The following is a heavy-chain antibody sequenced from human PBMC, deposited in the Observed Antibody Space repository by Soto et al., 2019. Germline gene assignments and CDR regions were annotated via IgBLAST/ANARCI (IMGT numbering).Heavy chain of an antibody. D-gene: IGHD2-15*01. Sequence: PGESLTISCKGSGYSFTSYWIGWVRQMPGKGLEWMGIIYPGDSDTRYSPSFQGQVTISADKSISTAYLQWSSLKASDTAMYYCARSAVVVILHYCMDVWGQGTTVTVTS. V-gene: IGHV5-51*01. CDR2: IYPGDSDT. CDR1: GYSFTSYW. CDR3: ARSAVVVILHYCMDV. J-gene: IGHJ6*02.